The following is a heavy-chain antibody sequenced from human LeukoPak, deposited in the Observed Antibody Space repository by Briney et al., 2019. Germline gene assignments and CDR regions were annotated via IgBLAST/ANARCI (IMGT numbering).Heavy chain of an antibody. CDR2: IYTSGST. J-gene: IGHJ3*02. Sequence: SETLSLTCTVSGGSISSYYWSWIRQPAGKGLEWIGRIYTSGSTNYNPSLKSRVTISVDTSKNQFSLKLSSVTAADTAVYYCARHFKAPSWNNDILPRGDAFDIWGRGTMVTVSS. D-gene: IGHD1/OR15-1a*01. CDR1: GGSISSYY. V-gene: IGHV4-4*07. CDR3: ARHFKAPSWNNDILPRGDAFDI.